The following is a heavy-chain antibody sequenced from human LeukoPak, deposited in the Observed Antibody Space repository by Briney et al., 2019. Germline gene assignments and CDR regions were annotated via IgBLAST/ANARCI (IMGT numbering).Heavy chain of an antibody. CDR3: AKGSNRGVATIDY. Sequence: GGPLRLSCAASGFTFSSYGMHWVRQAPGKGLDWVAVISYDGSNKYYADSVKGRFTISRDNSKNMLFLQMNSLRAEDTAVYYCAKGSNRGVATIDYWGQGTLVTVSS. V-gene: IGHV3-30*18. D-gene: IGHD5-12*01. CDR1: GFTFSSYG. J-gene: IGHJ4*02. CDR2: ISYDGSNK.